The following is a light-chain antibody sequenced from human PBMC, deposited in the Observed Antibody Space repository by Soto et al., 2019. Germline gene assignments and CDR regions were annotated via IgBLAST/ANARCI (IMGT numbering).Light chain of an antibody. CDR2: DVS. CDR3: SSYTSSSTL. J-gene: IGLJ1*01. CDR1: SSDVGGYNY. Sequence: QSVLTQPASVSGSPGQSITISCTGTSSDVGGYNYVSWYQQHPCKAPKLMIYDVSNRPSGVSNRFSGSKSGNTASLTISGLQAEDEADYYCSSYTSSSTLFGTGTKVTVL. V-gene: IGLV2-14*01.